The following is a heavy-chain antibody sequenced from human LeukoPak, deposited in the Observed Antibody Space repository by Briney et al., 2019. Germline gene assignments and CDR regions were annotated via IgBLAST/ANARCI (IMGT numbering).Heavy chain of an antibody. CDR1: GFTFSTFA. V-gene: IGHV3-21*04. D-gene: IGHD6-6*01. CDR2: ISSSSTFK. CDR3: ARDAVAARGEFDV. Sequence: GGSLRLSCTASGFTFSTFAMNWIRQAPGKGLEWVSSISSSSTFKYHADSLKGRFAISRDNAKNTLYLQMNSLTADDTAVYYCARDAVAARGEFDVWAQGTLVTVSS. J-gene: IGHJ1*01.